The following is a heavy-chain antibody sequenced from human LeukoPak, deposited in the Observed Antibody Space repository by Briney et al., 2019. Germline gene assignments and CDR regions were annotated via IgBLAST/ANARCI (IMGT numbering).Heavy chain of an antibody. V-gene: IGHV1-69*05. CDR2: IIPIFGTA. Sequence: GASVKVSCKASGGTFSSYAVSWVRQAPGQGLEWMGGIIPIFGTANYAQKFQGRVTITTDESTSTAYMELSSLRSEDTAVYYCARGKVEYSSSSDTPGPTDYYYYMDVWGKGTTVTVSS. D-gene: IGHD6-6*01. J-gene: IGHJ6*03. CDR3: ARGKVEYSSSSDTPGPTDYYYYMDV. CDR1: GGTFSSYA.